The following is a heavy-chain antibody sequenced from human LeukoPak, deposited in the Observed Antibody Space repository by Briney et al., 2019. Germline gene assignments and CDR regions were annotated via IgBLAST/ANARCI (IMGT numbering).Heavy chain of an antibody. CDR2: INPNGAYT. V-gene: IGHV1-46*01. J-gene: IGHJ6*02. D-gene: IGHD5-24*01. CDR1: GYIFINYY. Sequence: ASVKVSCKASGYIFINYYIHWVRQAPGQGLEWMGLINPNGAYTTNAQKFQGRVTVTRDTSTSTVYMELSSLRSDDTAVYYCARCRDGYNFYSGMDVWGQGTTVTVSS. CDR3: ARCRDGYNFYSGMDV.